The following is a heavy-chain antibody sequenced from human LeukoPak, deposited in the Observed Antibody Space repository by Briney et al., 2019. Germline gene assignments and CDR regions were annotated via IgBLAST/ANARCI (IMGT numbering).Heavy chain of an antibody. CDR3: ASLYDYGDYASDY. CDR2: IYHSGST. CDR1: GGSISSSNW. V-gene: IGHV4-4*02. Sequence: PSGTLSLTCAVSGGSISSSNWWSWVRQPPGKGLEWIGEIYHSGSTNYNPSLKSRVTISVDKSKNQFSLKLSSVTAADTAVYYCASLYDYGDYASDYWGQGTLVTVSS. D-gene: IGHD4-17*01. J-gene: IGHJ4*02.